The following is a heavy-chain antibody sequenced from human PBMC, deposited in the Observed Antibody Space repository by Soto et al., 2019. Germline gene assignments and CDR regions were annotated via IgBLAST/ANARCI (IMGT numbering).Heavy chain of an antibody. D-gene: IGHD1-26*01. CDR2: IKSKTDGGTT. J-gene: IGHJ4*02. CDR3: TRYVGAIKKNYFDY. Sequence: GGSLRLSCAASGFTFSNAWMSWVRQAPGKGLEWVGRIKSKTDGGTTDYAAPVKGRFTISRDDSKNTLYLQMNSLKTEDTAVYYCTRYVGAIKKNYFDYWGQGTLVTVSS. V-gene: IGHV3-15*01. CDR1: GFTFSNAW.